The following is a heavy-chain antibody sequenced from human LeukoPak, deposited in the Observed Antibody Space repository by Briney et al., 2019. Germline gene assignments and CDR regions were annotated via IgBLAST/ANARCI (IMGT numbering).Heavy chain of an antibody. CDR3: ARRRFGGDLSP. V-gene: IGHV3-7*01. CDR2: IKEDGSEK. J-gene: IGHJ4*02. CDR1: GFTFSNFW. D-gene: IGHD3-10*01. Sequence: GGSLRLSCAASGFTFSNFWMSWVRQAPGKGLEWVADIKEDGSEKSYVDSVKGRFTISRDNAKNSLYLQMNSLRAEDTAVYYCARRRFGGDLSPWGQGTLVTVSS.